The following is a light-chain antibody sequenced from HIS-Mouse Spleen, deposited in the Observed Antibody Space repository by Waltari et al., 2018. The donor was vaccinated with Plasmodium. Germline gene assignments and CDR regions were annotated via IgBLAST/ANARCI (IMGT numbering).Light chain of an antibody. Sequence: QSALTQPPSASGSPGQSVTISCPGTSSDVGGYNYVSWYQQPPGKAPKLMIYEGSKQPSGVPDRFSGSKSGTTASLTVSGLQAEDEADYYCSSYAGSNNLVFGGGTKLTVL. CDR1: SSDVGGYNY. CDR2: EGS. CDR3: SSYAGSNNLV. J-gene: IGLJ2*01. V-gene: IGLV2-8*01.